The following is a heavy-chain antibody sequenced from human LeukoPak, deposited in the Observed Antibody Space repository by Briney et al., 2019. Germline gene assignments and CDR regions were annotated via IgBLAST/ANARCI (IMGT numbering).Heavy chain of an antibody. J-gene: IGHJ4*02. Sequence: GGSLRLSCEATGFTFEDHTMHWVRQAPGKGLEWVSLINWKGDITSYGDSVKGRFTISRDNSKNSLYLQLNNLRLEDSGFYYCARRSPAIESLDYWGQGTLVTVSS. CDR2: INWKGDIT. CDR3: ARRSPAIESLDY. CDR1: GFTFEDHT. V-gene: IGHV3-43*01.